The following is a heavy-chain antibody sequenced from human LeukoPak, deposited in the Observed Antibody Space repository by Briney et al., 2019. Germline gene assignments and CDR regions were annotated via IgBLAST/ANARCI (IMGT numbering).Heavy chain of an antibody. D-gene: IGHD3-22*01. J-gene: IGHJ4*02. CDR3: ARPAYYNDRSGYYPY. CDR1: GGSFSGYY. CDR2: INHSGST. Sequence: SETLSLTCAVYGGSFSGYYWSWIRQPPGKGLEWIGEINHSGSTNYNPSLKSRVTISVDTSKNQFSLRLSSVTAADTAVYYCARPAYYNDRSGYYPYWGQGGLVTVSS. V-gene: IGHV4-34*01.